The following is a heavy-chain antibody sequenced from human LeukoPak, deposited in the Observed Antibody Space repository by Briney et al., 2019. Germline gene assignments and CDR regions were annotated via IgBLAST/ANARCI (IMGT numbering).Heavy chain of an antibody. J-gene: IGHJ4*02. Sequence: SETLSLTCVVSGGSVSGYYWGWIRQPPGRGLEWIGYVYYSGSTNYNPSFKSRITISVDTSRNQFSLQLSSVTAADTAVYYCAREYDSSGDYYFDYWGQGTLVTVSS. V-gene: IGHV4-59*02. CDR2: VYYSGST. D-gene: IGHD3-22*01. CDR1: GGSVSGYY. CDR3: AREYDSSGDYYFDY.